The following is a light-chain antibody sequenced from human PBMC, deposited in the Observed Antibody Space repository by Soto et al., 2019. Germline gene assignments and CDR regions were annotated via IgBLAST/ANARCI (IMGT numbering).Light chain of an antibody. CDR3: SSYTRSSSYV. V-gene: IGLV2-14*02. CDR2: EGS. Sequence: QSALTQPASVSGSPGQSITISCTGTSSDVGSYNLVSWYQQHPGKAPKLMIYEGSKRPSGVSNRFSGSKSGNTTSLTISGLQAEDEADYYCSSYTRSSSYVFGTATKLTVL. CDR1: SSDVGSYNL. J-gene: IGLJ1*01.